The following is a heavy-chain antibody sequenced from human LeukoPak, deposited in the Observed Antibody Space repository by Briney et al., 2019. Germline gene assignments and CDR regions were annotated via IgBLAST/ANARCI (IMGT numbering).Heavy chain of an antibody. Sequence: XGSLRLSCAASGFTFSSYSTNWVRQAPGKGLEWVSYISSSTSIIYYADSVKGRFTISRDNAKNSVYLQMDSLRAEDRAVYYCARDGGSSWYGAFDIWGQGTMVTVSS. J-gene: IGHJ3*02. CDR1: GFTFSSYS. V-gene: IGHV3-48*01. D-gene: IGHD6-13*01. CDR3: ARDGGSSWYGAFDI. CDR2: ISSSTSII.